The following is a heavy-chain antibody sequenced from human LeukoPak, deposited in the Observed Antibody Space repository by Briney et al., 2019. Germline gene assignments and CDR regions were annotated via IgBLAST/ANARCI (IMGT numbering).Heavy chain of an antibody. CDR3: ARDPLYYDSSGFYPPPDY. CDR2: ISSSTSYI. V-gene: IGHV3-21*01. CDR1: GFTFSSYS. D-gene: IGHD3-22*01. J-gene: IGHJ4*02. Sequence: GGSLRLSCAASGFTFSSYSMNWIRQAPGKGLEWVSSISSSTSYIYYADSVKGRFTISRDNSKNTLYLQMNSLRAEDTAVYYCARDPLYYDSSGFYPPPDYWGQGTLVTVSS.